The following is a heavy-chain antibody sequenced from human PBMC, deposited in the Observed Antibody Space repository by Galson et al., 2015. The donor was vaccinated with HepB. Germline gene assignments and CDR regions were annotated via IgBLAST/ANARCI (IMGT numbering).Heavy chain of an antibody. Sequence: TLSLTCTVSGGSISSGGYYWSWIRQHPGKGLEWIGYIYYSGSTYYNPSLKSRVTISVDTSKNQFSLKLSSVTAADTAVYYCAKLSLHYGMDVWGQGTTVTVSS. V-gene: IGHV4-31*03. CDR1: GGSISSGGYY. D-gene: IGHD1-7*01. CDR3: AKLSLHYGMDV. J-gene: IGHJ6*02. CDR2: IYYSGST.